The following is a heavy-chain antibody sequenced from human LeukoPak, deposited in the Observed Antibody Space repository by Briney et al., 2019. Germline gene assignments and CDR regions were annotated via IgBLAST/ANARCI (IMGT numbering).Heavy chain of an antibody. Sequence: PSETLSLTCTVSAYSISSGYYWGWIRQPPGKGLEWIGSIYPSGNTYYNPSLKSRVTISVDTAKNQFSLKMNSVTATDTAVYYCARVRLPDGNAYGDYAFDYWGQGTLLTVSS. CDR2: IYPSGNT. J-gene: IGHJ4*02. CDR3: ARVRLPDGNAYGDYAFDY. CDR1: AYSISSGYY. D-gene: IGHD4-17*01. V-gene: IGHV4-38-2*02.